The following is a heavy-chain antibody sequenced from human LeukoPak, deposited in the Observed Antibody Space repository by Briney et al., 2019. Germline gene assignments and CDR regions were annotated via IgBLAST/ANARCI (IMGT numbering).Heavy chain of an antibody. CDR3: AQGGNTAVA. Sequence: GGSLRLSCAISGFTFTSYWMTWVRQAPGKGLEWVASISQDGTEKYYVDSVKGRFTISRDNAKNSLILQMNSLRAEDTAVYYCAQGGNTAVAWGQGTLVTVSS. CDR1: GFTFTSYW. J-gene: IGHJ5*02. D-gene: IGHD6-19*01. V-gene: IGHV3-7*01. CDR2: ISQDGTEK.